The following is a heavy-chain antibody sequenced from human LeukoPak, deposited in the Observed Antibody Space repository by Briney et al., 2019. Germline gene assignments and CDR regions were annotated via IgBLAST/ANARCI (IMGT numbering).Heavy chain of an antibody. Sequence: GRSLRLSCAASGFTFSSYAMHWVRQAPGKGLEWVAVISYDGSNKYYADSVKGRFTISRDNARNTLYLQMTSLRAADTDVYYCTRVHDYYYGSGSYLAEDYWGQGNLVTVSS. V-gene: IGHV3-30*04. D-gene: IGHD3-10*01. CDR3: TRVHDYYYGSGSYLAEDY. CDR1: GFTFSSYA. CDR2: ISYDGSNK. J-gene: IGHJ4*02.